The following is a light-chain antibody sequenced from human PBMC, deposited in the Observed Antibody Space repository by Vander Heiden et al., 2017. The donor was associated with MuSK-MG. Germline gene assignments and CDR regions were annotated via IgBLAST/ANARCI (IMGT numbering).Light chain of an antibody. CDR2: AAS. J-gene: IGKJ4*01. Sequence: DIQMTQSPSSLSAAVGDRVTITCRASQSTTTYLNWYQQKPGKAPKLLIYAASSLQSGVPSRFSGSASGTEFTLTINSLQPEDFATYYCQQSYKTPLSFGGGTMVEIK. CDR1: QSTTTY. V-gene: IGKV1-39*01. CDR3: QQSYKTPLS.